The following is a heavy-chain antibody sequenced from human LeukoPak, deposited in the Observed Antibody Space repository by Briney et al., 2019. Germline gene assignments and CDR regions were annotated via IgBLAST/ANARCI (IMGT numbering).Heavy chain of an antibody. CDR2: INHSGST. Sequence: PSETLSLTCAVYGGSFSGYYWTWIRQPPGKGLEWIGEINHSGSTNYNPSLKSRVTISVDTSKNQFSLRLISVTAADTAVYYCATWSGGSPGLFDPWGQGTLVTVSS. J-gene: IGHJ5*02. CDR1: GGSFSGYY. CDR3: ATWSGGSPGLFDP. V-gene: IGHV4-34*01. D-gene: IGHD2-15*01.